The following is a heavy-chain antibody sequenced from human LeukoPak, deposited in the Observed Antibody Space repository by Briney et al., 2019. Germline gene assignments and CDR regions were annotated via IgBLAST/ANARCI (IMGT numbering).Heavy chain of an antibody. CDR2: IDPSDGRP. V-gene: IGHV1-46*01. Sequence: ASVKVSCQASGLTLTNYSIHWVRQAPGQGLEWMGMIDPSDGRPTYGQNFQGSVTMTKDTSTSTVYMELSSLRSEDTAVYYCARDRSSSGWLYFDYWGQGTLVTVSS. CDR1: GLTLTNYS. D-gene: IGHD6-19*01. CDR3: ARDRSSSGWLYFDY. J-gene: IGHJ4*02.